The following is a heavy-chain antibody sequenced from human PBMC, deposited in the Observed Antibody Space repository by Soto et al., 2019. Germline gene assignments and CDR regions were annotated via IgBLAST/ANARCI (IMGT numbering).Heavy chain of an antibody. V-gene: IGHV3-30*18. Sequence: SLRLSCAASGFTFSSYGMHWVRQAPGKGLEWVAVISYDGSNKYYADSVKGRFTISRDNSKNTLYLQMNSLRAEDTAVYYCAKDSGFWSGYYLYYYYYGMDVWGQGTTVTVSS. D-gene: IGHD3-3*01. J-gene: IGHJ6*02. CDR3: AKDSGFWSGYYLYYYYYGMDV. CDR2: ISYDGSNK. CDR1: GFTFSSYG.